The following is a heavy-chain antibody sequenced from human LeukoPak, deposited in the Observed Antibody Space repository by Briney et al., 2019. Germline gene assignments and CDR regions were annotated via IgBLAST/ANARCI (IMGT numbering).Heavy chain of an antibody. V-gene: IGHV3-48*03. Sequence: GGSLRLSCAASGFTFSNYELIWVRQAPGKGREWVSYISSSGRNIYYADSVNGRFTISRDNATNSLYLQMNSLRAEDTAVYYCARDLVQLWSKDYWGQGTLVTVSS. CDR3: ARDLVQLWSKDY. CDR1: GFTFSNYE. CDR2: ISSSGRNI. J-gene: IGHJ4*02. D-gene: IGHD5-18*01.